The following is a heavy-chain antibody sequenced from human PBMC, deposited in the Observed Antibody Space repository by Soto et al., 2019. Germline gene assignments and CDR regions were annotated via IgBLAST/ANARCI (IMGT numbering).Heavy chain of an antibody. CDR2: ISWYDGSNK. CDR3: ARIRDGYNLFYYGMDV. D-gene: IGHD5-12*01. J-gene: IGHJ6*02. CDR1: GFTFDDYA. V-gene: IGHV3-33*08. Sequence: GGSLRLSCAASGFTFDDYAMHWVRQAPGKGLEWVSGISWYDGSNKYYADSVKGRFTISRDNSKNTPYLQMNSLRAEDTAVYYCARIRDGYNLFYYGMDVWGQGTTVTVSS.